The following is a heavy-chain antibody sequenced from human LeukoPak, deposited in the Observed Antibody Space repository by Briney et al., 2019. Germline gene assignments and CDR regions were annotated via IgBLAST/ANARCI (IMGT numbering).Heavy chain of an antibody. J-gene: IGHJ6*03. CDR2: IIPIFGTA. CDR1: GGTFSSYA. D-gene: IGHD3-10*01. CDR3: ALYTMVRGVISPYYYYMDV. Sequence: PEASVKVSCRASGGTFSSYAISWVRQAPGQGLEWMGGIIPIFGTANYAQKFQGRVTITADKSTSTAYMELSSLRSEDTAVYYCALYTMVRGVISPYYYYMDVWGKGTTVTVSS. V-gene: IGHV1-69*06.